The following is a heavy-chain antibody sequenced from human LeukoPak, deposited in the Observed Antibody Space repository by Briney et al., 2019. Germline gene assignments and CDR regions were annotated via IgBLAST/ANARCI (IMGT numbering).Heavy chain of an antibody. J-gene: IGHJ6*02. Sequence: PSETLSLTCAVYGGSFSGYYWSWIRQPPGKGLEWIGEINHSGSTNYNPSLKSRVTISVDTSKNQFSLKLSSVTAADTAVYYCARRIGGDDYKGDYYYYGMDVWGQGTTVTVSS. D-gene: IGHD5-24*01. CDR2: INHSGST. CDR3: ARRIGGDDYKGDYYYYGMDV. CDR1: GGSFSGYY. V-gene: IGHV4-34*01.